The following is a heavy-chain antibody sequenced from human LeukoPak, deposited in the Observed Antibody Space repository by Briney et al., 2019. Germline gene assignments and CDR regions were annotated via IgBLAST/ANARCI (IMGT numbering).Heavy chain of an antibody. J-gene: IGHJ4*02. Sequence: SETLSLTCTVSGGSISSGDYYWSWIRQPPGKGLEWIGYIYYSGSTYYNPSLKSRVTMSVDTSKNQFSLKLSSVTAADTAVYYCARDSPNSSGHADYFDYWGQGTLVTVSS. V-gene: IGHV4-30-4*01. CDR1: GGSISSGDYY. CDR2: IYYSGST. D-gene: IGHD3-22*01. CDR3: ARDSPNSSGHADYFDY.